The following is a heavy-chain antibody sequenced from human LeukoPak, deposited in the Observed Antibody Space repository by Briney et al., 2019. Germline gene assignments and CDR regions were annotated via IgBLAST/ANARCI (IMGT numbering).Heavy chain of an antibody. CDR2: FGISGTI. D-gene: IGHD4-17*01. V-gene: IGHV3-48*01. CDR1: GFTVNTYD. CDR3: AGYGVYPY. Sequence: QTGGSPRLSCAASGFTVNTYDMHWVRQAPGEGPEWIAYFGISGTIYYADSVRGRFTISRDNAKNSLFLQMNSLRVDDTAIYYCAGYGVYPYWGQGTPVTVSS. J-gene: IGHJ4*02.